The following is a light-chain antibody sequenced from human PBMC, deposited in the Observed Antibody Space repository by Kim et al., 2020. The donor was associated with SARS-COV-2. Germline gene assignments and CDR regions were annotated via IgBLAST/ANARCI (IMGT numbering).Light chain of an antibody. CDR2: DVN. CDR1: GSDVGGYNY. CDR3: NSFTSSTTWI. V-gene: IGLV2-14*03. J-gene: IGLJ2*01. Sequence: QSVLTQPASVSGSPGQSITLSCTGTGSDVGGYNYVSWYQQHPGKVPKLIIYDVNNRPSGVSNRFSGSKSGNTASLTISGLQAEDEADYYCNSFTSSTTWIFGGGTQLTVL.